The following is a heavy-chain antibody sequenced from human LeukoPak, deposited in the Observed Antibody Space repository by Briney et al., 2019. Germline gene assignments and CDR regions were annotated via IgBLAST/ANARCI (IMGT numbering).Heavy chain of an antibody. D-gene: IGHD3-16*01. CDR3: AKVGDMITFGGVSVYFDY. V-gene: IGHV3-23*01. J-gene: IGHJ4*02. CDR1: GFTFSNYA. Sequence: GGPLRLSCAASGFTFSNYAMSWVRQAPGKGLEWVSAISGSGGSTYYADSVKGRFTISRDNSKNTLYLQMNSLRAEDTAIYYCAKVGDMITFGGVSVYFDYWGQGTLVTVSS. CDR2: ISGSGGST.